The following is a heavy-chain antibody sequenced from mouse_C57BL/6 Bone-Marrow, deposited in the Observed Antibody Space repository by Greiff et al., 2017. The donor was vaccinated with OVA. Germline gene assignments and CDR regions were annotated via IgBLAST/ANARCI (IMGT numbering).Heavy chain of an antibody. V-gene: IGHV1-55*01. CDR3: AILYGSSFRDWYFDV. Sequence: QVQLQQPGAELVKPGASVKMSCKASGYTFTSYWITWVKQRPGQGLEWIGDIYPGSGSTNYNEKFKIKATLTVGTSSSTAYMQLSSLTSEDSAVYYCAILYGSSFRDWYFDVWGTGTTVTVSS. J-gene: IGHJ1*03. CDR2: IYPGSGST. CDR1: GYTFTSYW. D-gene: IGHD1-1*01.